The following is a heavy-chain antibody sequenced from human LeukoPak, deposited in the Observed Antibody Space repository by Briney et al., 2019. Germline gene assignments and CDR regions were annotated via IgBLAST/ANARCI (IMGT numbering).Heavy chain of an antibody. Sequence: GASVKVSCKASGYTFTGYYMHWVRQAPGQGLEWMGWINPNSGGTNYAQKFQGRVTMTRDTSISTACMELSRLRSDDTAVYYCASSYYYDSSGYGAEFDPWGQGTLVTVSS. CDR2: INPNSGGT. CDR3: ASSYYYDSSGYGAEFDP. D-gene: IGHD3-22*01. V-gene: IGHV1-2*02. CDR1: GYTFTGYY. J-gene: IGHJ5*02.